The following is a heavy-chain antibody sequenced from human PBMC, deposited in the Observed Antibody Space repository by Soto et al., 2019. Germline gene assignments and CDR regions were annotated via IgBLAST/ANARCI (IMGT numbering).Heavy chain of an antibody. CDR3: AVLSIAAVVDF. Sequence: EEQLVESGGGLVQPGGSLSLSCAASGFIFSNFWINWVRQAPGKGLEWVASINQDGSEKYYVDSVKGRFTISRDNAKNSLYLHMNILRAEDTAVYYCAVLSIAAVVDFWGQGTLVTVSS. J-gene: IGHJ4*02. D-gene: IGHD6-25*01. CDR2: INQDGSEK. V-gene: IGHV3-7*01. CDR1: GFIFSNFW.